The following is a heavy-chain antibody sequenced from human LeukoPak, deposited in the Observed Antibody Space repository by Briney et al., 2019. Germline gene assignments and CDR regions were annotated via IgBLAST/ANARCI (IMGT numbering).Heavy chain of an antibody. V-gene: IGHV3-23*01. CDR1: GFSFTTYA. D-gene: IGHD6-13*01. CDR3: AKDLINRIEAVGPIDY. J-gene: IGHJ4*02. Sequence: GGSLRLSCAASGFSFTTYAMSWVRQAPGKGLEWVSTDSGSGGRTFYADSVKGRFTISKDNTKKILYLQMSSLRAEDTAVYYCAKDLINRIEAVGPIDYWGQGTLVTVSS. CDR2: DSGSGGRT.